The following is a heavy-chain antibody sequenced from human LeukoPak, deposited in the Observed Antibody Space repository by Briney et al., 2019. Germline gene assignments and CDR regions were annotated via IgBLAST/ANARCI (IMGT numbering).Heavy chain of an antibody. CDR2: IYYSGST. D-gene: IGHD1-26*01. Sequence: SETLSLTRTVSGGSISSSSYYWGWIRQPPGKGLEWIGSIYYSGSTYYNPSLKSRVTISVDTSKNQFSLKLSSVTAADTAVYYCAGLWGHSYGIGFSWFDPWGQGTLVTVSS. V-gene: IGHV4-39*01. CDR3: AGLWGHSYGIGFSWFDP. CDR1: GGSISSSSYY. J-gene: IGHJ5*02.